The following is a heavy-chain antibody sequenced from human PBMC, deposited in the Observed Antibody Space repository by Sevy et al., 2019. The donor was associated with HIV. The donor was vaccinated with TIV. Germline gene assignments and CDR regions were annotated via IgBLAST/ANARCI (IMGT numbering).Heavy chain of an antibody. Sequence: SETLSLTCTVSGVSISSYYWSWIRQPPGKGLEWIGHIYYSGSTNYNPSLKSRVTISVDTSKNQFSLKLSSVTAADTAVYYCARERPLVLDYWGQGTLVTVSS. J-gene: IGHJ4*02. V-gene: IGHV4-59*01. CDR3: ARERPLVLDY. CDR2: IYYSGST. D-gene: IGHD6-13*01. CDR1: GVSISSYY.